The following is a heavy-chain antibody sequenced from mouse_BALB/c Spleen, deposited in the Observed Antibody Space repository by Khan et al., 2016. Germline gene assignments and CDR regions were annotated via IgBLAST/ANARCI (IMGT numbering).Heavy chain of an antibody. CDR1: GIPFSSFG. D-gene: IGHD2-1*01. CDR3: ARYYGNFYAMDY. Sequence: EGEPGEAGGGLVQPGGSRKLSCSTPGIPFSSFGMHWVRQAPEKGLEWVAYISSGSSTIYYADTVKARFTISRDNPKNTLFLQMTSLRSEDTAMYYCARYYGNFYAMDYWGQGTSVTVSS. V-gene: IGHV5-17*02. CDR2: ISSGSSTI. J-gene: IGHJ4*01.